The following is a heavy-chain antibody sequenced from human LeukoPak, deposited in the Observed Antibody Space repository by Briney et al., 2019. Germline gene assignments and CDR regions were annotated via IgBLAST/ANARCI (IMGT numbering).Heavy chain of an antibody. CDR2: IYSGGST. CDR3: ARGRDYYDSSGYYQRYFDY. V-gene: IGHV3-66*01. D-gene: IGHD3-22*01. Sequence: GGSLRLSCAASGFTVSSNYMSWVRQAPGKGLEWVSVIYSGGSTYYADSVKGRFTISRDNSKNTLHLQMNSLRAEDTAVYYCARGRDYYDSSGYYQRYFDYWGQGTLVTVSS. CDR1: GFTVSSNY. J-gene: IGHJ4*02.